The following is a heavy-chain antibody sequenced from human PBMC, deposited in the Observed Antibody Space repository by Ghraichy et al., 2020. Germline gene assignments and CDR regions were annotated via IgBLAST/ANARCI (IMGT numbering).Heavy chain of an antibody. J-gene: IGHJ4*02. V-gene: IGHV3-74*01. Sequence: LSLTCAASGFSFTDYWMHWVRQTPGRGLEWVSHLNIDGTTVNYADSVKGQFTISRDNAKNTMYLQMISLTVEDTAVYYCVRSYKDGLRHFDYWGQGTLVTVSS. CDR2: LNIDGTTV. D-gene: IGHD1-14*01. CDR1: GFSFTDYW. CDR3: VRSYKDGLRHFDY.